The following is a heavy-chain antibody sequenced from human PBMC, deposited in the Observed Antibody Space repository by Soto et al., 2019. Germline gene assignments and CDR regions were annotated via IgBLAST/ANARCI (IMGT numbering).Heavy chain of an antibody. CDR3: ARDYGDGPGDY. CDR2: INAGNGNT. Sequence: ASVKVSCKASGYTFTSYAMHWVRQAPGQRLEWMGWINAGNGNTKYSQKFKGRVTITRDTSASTAYMELSSLRSEDTAVYYCARDYGDGPGDYWGQGTLVTVSS. V-gene: IGHV1-3*01. CDR1: GYTFTSYA. J-gene: IGHJ4*02. D-gene: IGHD4-17*01.